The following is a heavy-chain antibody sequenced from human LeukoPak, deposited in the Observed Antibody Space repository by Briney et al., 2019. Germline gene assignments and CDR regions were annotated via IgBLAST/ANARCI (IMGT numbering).Heavy chain of an antibody. D-gene: IGHD2-15*01. J-gene: IGHJ6*03. CDR3: GRDALVGYFSYYYIDV. Sequence: PSETLSLTCTASDGPIRSHYWTWIRQSPLKGLEWIGDISNSGSTKYNPSLKSRVTISIDTSKSQFSLRLTSVTAADTAVYYCGRDALVGYFSYYYIDVWGKGTTVTVSS. V-gene: IGHV4-59*11. CDR2: ISNSGST. CDR1: DGPIRSHY.